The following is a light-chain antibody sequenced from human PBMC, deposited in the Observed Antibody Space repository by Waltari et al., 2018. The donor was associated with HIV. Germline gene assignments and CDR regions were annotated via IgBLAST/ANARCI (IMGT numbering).Light chain of an antibody. J-gene: IGLJ3*02. CDR2: STI. CDR1: PGAVSSGYY. V-gene: IGLV7-43*01. CDR3: LFFYRGSWV. Sequence: QSVVTQEPSLTVSPGGTVTLTCGFTPGAVSSGYYPIWLQQKPGQPPRPLIHSTIINYSWTPARFSGSLLGGKAALTLSGVQPEDEADYYCLFFYRGSWVFGGGTKLTVL.